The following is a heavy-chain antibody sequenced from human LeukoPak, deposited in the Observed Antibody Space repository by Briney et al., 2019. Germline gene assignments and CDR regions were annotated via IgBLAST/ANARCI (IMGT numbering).Heavy chain of an antibody. J-gene: IGHJ4*02. CDR2: IRYDGSNK. CDR3: AKCIGGAPYYFDY. Sequence: GGSLRLSCAASGFTFSSYGMHWVRQAPGKGLEGVAFIRYDGSNKYYADSVKGRFTISRDNSKNTLYLQMNSLRAEDTAVYYCAKCIGGAPYYFDYWGQGTLVTVSS. CDR1: GFTFSSYG. D-gene: IGHD1-26*01. V-gene: IGHV3-30*02.